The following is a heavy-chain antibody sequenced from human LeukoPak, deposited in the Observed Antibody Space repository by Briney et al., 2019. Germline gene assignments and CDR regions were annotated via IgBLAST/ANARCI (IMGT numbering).Heavy chain of an antibody. V-gene: IGHV4-34*01. CDR1: GVSFSGYY. Sequence: ASETLSLTCAVYGVSFSGYYWSWIRQPPGKGLEWIGEINHSGSTNYNPSLKSRVTISVDTSKNQFSLKLSSVTAADTAVYYCATYSGSYYDYWGQGTLVTVSS. D-gene: IGHD1-26*01. CDR2: INHSGST. J-gene: IGHJ4*02. CDR3: ATYSGSYYDY.